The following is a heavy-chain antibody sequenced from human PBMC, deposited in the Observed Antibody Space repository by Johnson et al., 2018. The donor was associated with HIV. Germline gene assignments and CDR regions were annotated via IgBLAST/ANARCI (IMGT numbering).Heavy chain of an antibody. J-gene: IGHJ3*02. Sequence: VQLVESGGGVVRPGGSLRLSCAASGFTFDDYGLIWVRPPPGKGLAWVSGINWNGGSTGYADSVKGRFTIFSDPAKNSLYLQMNSLRAEDTALYYCARDRGGPERNYDFWSGYYGGDAFDIWGQGTMVTVSS. CDR1: GFTFDDYG. V-gene: IGHV3-20*04. CDR2: INWNGGST. D-gene: IGHD3-3*01. CDR3: ARDRGGPERNYDFWSGYYGGDAFDI.